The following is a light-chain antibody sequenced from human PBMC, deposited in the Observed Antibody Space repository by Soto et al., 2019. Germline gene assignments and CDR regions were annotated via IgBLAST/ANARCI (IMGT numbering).Light chain of an antibody. CDR2: DTD. V-gene: IGLV1-51*01. J-gene: IGLJ3*02. CDR1: TSNIGNNY. CDR3: AAWDSGLSAVV. Sequence: QSVLTQPPSVSAAPGQKVAISCSGSTSNIGNNYVSWYQQLPEKAPKLLIYDTDKRPSGIPDRFSGSKSGTSATLGITGLQTGDEAEYYCAAWDSGLSAVVFGGGNKLTVL.